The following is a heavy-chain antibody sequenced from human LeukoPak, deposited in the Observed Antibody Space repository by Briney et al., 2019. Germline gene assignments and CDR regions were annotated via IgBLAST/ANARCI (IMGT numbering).Heavy chain of an antibody. J-gene: IGHJ3*02. CDR2: IYTSGST. V-gene: IGHV4-61*02. CDR1: GVSTRNGSYY. CDR3: ARDWRTFYCSGGSCYTGDAFDI. D-gene: IGHD2-15*01. Sequence: TLSLTCTVSGVSTRNGSYYGSWIRQPAGKGLEWIGRIYTSGSTNYNPSLKSRVTISVDTSKNQFSLKLSSVTAADTAVYYCARDWRTFYCSGGSCYTGDAFDIWGQGTMVTVSS.